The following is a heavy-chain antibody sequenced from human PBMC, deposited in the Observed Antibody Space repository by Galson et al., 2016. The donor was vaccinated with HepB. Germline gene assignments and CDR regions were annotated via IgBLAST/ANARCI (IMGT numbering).Heavy chain of an antibody. D-gene: IGHD7-27*01. J-gene: IGHJ5*01. CDR2: ISHDGHNE. Sequence: SLRLSCAASGFNFSGYAMHWVRQAPGKGREWVSLISHDGHNEHLRDSVKGRFTLSRDNSKSILYLQMDRLRPEDTATYYCAHLTIWEKWSVPWGQGTLVIVSS. CDR1: GFNFSGYA. CDR3: AHLTIWEKWSVP. V-gene: IGHV3-30*04.